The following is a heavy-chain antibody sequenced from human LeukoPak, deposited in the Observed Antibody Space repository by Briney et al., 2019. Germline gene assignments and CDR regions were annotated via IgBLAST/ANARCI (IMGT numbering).Heavy chain of an antibody. CDR1: GGTFISYA. J-gene: IGHJ3*02. CDR3: ASRRDYGDYSGAFDI. D-gene: IGHD4-17*01. CDR2: IIPIFGTA. Sequence: ASVKVSCKASGGTFISYAISWVRQAPGQGLEWMGGIIPIFGTANYAQKFQGRVTITADKSTSTAYMELSSLRSEDTAAYYCASRRDYGDYSGAFDIWGQGTMVTVSS. V-gene: IGHV1-69*06.